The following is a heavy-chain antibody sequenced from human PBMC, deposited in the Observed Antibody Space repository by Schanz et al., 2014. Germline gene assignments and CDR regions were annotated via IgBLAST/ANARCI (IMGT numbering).Heavy chain of an antibody. D-gene: IGHD3-10*02. CDR1: GYTFTSYG. Sequence: QIQLVQSGPEVKKPGATVKVSCKASGYTFTSYGISWVRQAPGQELEWMGWISVYNHNKEYDQKFQGRVTMTTDTSTSTAYMALTDLRSDDTAVYYCARDRRLFDRDDQYDCDSWGQGTLVTVSS. J-gene: IGHJ4*02. V-gene: IGHV1-18*01. CDR3: ARDRRLFDRDDQYDCDS. CDR2: ISVYNHNK.